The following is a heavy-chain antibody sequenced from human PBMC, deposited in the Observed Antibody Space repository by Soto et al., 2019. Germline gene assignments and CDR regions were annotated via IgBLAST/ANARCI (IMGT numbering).Heavy chain of an antibody. J-gene: IGHJ3*01. CDR1: GGTFSSHD. V-gene: IGHV1-69*01. D-gene: IGHD2-21*02. CDR3: ARCDVCYPGGDDAFDL. Sequence: QVQLVQSGAEVKKPGSSVKVSCKTSGGTFSSHDLTWLRQAPGQGLEWMGGIIPMFGTTYTSQKFQGRVAISADETTSTLELSSLRSEDTAVYFCARCDVCYPGGDDAFDLWGQGTTVIVSS. CDR2: IIPMFGTT.